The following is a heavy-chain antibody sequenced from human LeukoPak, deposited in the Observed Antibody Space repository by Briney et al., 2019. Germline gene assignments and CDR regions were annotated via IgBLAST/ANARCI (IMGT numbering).Heavy chain of an antibody. CDR1: GYTFTSYD. J-gene: IGHJ4*01. V-gene: IGHV1-8*01. Sequence: ASVKVSCKASGYTFTSYDINWVRQATGQGREWMGWMSPDSGNTGYAQKFQGRATMTRNTSISTAYMELNSLTSDDTAVYYCARYAYGSGSYYQKPFDYWGQGTLVTVSS. CDR3: ARYAYGSGSYYQKPFDY. CDR2: MSPDSGNT. D-gene: IGHD3-10*01.